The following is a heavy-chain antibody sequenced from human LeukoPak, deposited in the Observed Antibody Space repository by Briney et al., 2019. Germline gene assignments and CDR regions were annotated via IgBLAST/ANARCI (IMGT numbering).Heavy chain of an antibody. CDR2: IYSGGST. CDR3: ARTTEYDYGDYVGHFQH. J-gene: IGHJ1*01. Sequence: GGSLRLSCAASGFTVSSNYMSWVRQAPGKGLEWVSVIYSGGSTYYADSVKGRFTISRNNSKNTLYLQMNSLRAEDTAVYYCARTTEYDYGDYVGHFQHWGQGTLVTVSS. CDR1: GFTVSSNY. V-gene: IGHV3-66*01. D-gene: IGHD4-17*01.